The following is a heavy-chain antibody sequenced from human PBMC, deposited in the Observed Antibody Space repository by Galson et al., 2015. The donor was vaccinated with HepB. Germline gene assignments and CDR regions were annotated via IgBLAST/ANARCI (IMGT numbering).Heavy chain of an antibody. J-gene: IGHJ4*02. CDR2: ISHDGSNK. Sequence: SLRLSCAASGFTFSNYGMHWVRQAPGKGLEWVAVISHDGSNKYYADSVKGRFTISRDNYKNTLYLQMNSLRAEDTALYYCAKDPYLYSALAGTMAGFDYWGQGTLVTVSS. CDR1: GFTFSNYG. V-gene: IGHV3-30*18. D-gene: IGHD6-19*01. CDR3: AKDPYLYSALAGTMAGFDY.